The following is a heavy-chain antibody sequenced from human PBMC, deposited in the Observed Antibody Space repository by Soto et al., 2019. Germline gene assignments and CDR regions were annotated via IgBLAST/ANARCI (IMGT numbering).Heavy chain of an antibody. J-gene: IGHJ6*02. CDR1: GGSISSGGYY. CDR2: IYYSGST. CDR3: ARDSNDSYYDFWSGYGGARPSRGMDV. V-gene: IGHV4-31*03. Sequence: SETLSLTCTVSGGSISSGGYYWSWIRQHPGKGLEWIGYIYYSGSTYYNPSLKSRVTISVDTSKNQFSLKLSSVTAADTAVYYCARDSNDSYYDFWSGYGGARPSRGMDVWGQGTTVTVSS. D-gene: IGHD3-3*01.